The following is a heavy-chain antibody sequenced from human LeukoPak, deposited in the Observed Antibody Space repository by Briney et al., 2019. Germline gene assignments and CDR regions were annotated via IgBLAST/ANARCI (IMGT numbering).Heavy chain of an antibody. D-gene: IGHD2-2*01. CDR3: ARDMGYCSSTSCHFDP. V-gene: IGHV3-21*01. Sequence: PGGSLRLSCAASGFTFSSYSMNWVRQAPGKGLEWVSSISSSSSSYIYYADSVKGRFTISRDNAKNSLYLQMNSLRAEDTAVYYCARDMGYCSSTSCHFDPWGQGTLVTVSS. CDR2: ISSSSSSYI. CDR1: GFTFSSYS. J-gene: IGHJ5*02.